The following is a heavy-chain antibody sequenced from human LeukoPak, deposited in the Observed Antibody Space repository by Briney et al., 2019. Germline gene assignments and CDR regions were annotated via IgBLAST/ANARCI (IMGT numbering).Heavy chain of an antibody. J-gene: IGHJ4*02. CDR1: GFTFSSYS. V-gene: IGHV3-21*01. D-gene: IGHD3-3*01. CDR3: ARASVVIIPLLDY. CDR2: ISSSSSYI. Sequence: GGSLRLPCAASGFTFSSYSMNWVRQAPGKGLEWVSSISSSSSYIYYADSVKGRFTISRDNAKNSLYLQMNSLRAEDTAVYYCARASVVIIPLLDYWGQGTLVTVSS.